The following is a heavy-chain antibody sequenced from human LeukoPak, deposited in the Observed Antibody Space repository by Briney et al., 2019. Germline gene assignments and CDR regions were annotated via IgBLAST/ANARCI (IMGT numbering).Heavy chain of an antibody. D-gene: IGHD3-22*01. CDR3: ARETGGDSSGLTAGYWFDP. V-gene: IGHV4-38-2*01. CDR2: IYHSGST. CDR1: GYSISSGYY. Sequence: SETLSLTCAVSGYSISSGYYWGWIRQPPGKGLEWIGSIYHSGSTYYNPSLKSRVTISVDTSKNQFSLKLSSVTAADTAVYYCARETGGDSSGLTAGYWFDPWGQGTLVTVSS. J-gene: IGHJ5*02.